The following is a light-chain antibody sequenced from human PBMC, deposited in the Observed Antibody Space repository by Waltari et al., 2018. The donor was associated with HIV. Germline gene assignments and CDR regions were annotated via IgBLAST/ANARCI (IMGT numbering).Light chain of an antibody. J-gene: IGLJ2*01. CDR3: QVWDSSSDHHVV. CDR2: DDS. CDR1: NIGRKS. V-gene: IGLV3-21*02. Sequence: SYVLTQPPSLSVAPGQTARITCGGTNIGRKSVHRYQQKPGQAPVLVVYDDSDRPSGIPERFSGSNSGNTATLTISRVEAGDEADYYCQVWDSSSDHHVVFGGGTKLTVL.